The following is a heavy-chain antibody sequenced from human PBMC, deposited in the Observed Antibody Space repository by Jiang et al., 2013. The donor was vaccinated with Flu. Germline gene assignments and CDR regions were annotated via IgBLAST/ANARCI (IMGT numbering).Heavy chain of an antibody. V-gene: IGHV1-69*01. D-gene: IGHD5-18*01. CDR3: ARGTGYSYAPFDF. CDR2: TIPIFGTT. Sequence: INWVRQAPGQGLEWMGGTIPIFGTTNHAQKFQGRVTFTADESTSTAYMELGSLRSEDTAVYYCARGTGYSYAPFDFWGQGTLVTVSS. J-gene: IGHJ4*02.